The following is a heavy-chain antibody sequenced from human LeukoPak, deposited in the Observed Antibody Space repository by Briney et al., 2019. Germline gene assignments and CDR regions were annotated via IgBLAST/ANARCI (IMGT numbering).Heavy chain of an antibody. D-gene: IGHD6-13*01. CDR1: GGTFSSYA. J-gene: IGHJ3*02. CDR3: ARCSSCPTHDAFDI. Sequence: SVKVSCKASGGTFSSYAISWVRQAPGQGLEWMGGIIPIFGTANYAQKFQGRVTITTDESTSTAYMELSSLRSEDTTVYYCARCSSCPTHDAFDIWGQGTMVTVSS. CDR2: IIPIFGTA. V-gene: IGHV1-69*05.